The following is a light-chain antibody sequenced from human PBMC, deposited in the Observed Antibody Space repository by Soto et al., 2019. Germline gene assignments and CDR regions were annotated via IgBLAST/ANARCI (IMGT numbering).Light chain of an antibody. CDR1: QNIRSR. Sequence: DFQMTQSPSTLSASVGDRVTINCRASQNIRSRLAWFQQKPGKAPKLLIYDASSLESGVPSRFSGSGSGTEFTLTISSLQPDDFATYYCQHYNSYSEAFGQGTKVDI. V-gene: IGKV1-5*01. J-gene: IGKJ1*01. CDR2: DAS. CDR3: QHYNSYSEA.